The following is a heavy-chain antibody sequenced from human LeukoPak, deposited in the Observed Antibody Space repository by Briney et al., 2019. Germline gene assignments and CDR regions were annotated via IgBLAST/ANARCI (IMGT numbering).Heavy chain of an antibody. CDR2: IGSSSGYI. J-gene: IGHJ4*02. D-gene: IGHD6-13*01. V-gene: IGHV3-21*01. Sequence: GVLRLSCAASGFTFSTYNMNWVRQAPGKGLEWVSSIGSSSGYIYYADSVKGRFTISRDNAKNSLYLQMNSLRAEDTAVYYCARDLHSSKYWGQGTLVTVSS. CDR1: GFTFSTYN. CDR3: ARDLHSSKY.